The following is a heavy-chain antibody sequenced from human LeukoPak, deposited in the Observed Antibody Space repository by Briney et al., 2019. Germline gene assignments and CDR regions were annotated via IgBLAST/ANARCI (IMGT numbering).Heavy chain of an antibody. CDR1: GFTFSTYS. Sequence: PGGSLRLSCAASGFTFSTYSMNWVRHAPGKGLQCLSSITVSTSYIYYADSVRGRFTISRDNAKNSLYLQMNSLRAEDTAVYYCARLAYCGGDCYWFDLWGRGTLVTISS. D-gene: IGHD2-21*02. CDR3: ARLAYCGGDCYWFDL. V-gene: IGHV3-21*01. CDR2: ITVSTSYI. J-gene: IGHJ2*01.